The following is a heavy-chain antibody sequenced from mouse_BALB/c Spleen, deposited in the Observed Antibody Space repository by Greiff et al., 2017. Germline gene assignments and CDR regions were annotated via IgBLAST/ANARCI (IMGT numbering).Heavy chain of an antibody. D-gene: IGHD2-4*01. CDR3: AREGDYDYGGHWYFDV. J-gene: IGHJ1*01. CDR2: ISSGGST. CDR1: GFTFSSYA. V-gene: IGHV5-6-5*01. Sequence: EVKLVESGGGLVKPGGSLKLSCAASGFTFSSYAMSWVRQTPEKRLEWVASISSGGSTYYPDSVKGRFTISRDNARNILYLQMSSLRSEDTAMYYCAREGDYDYGGHWYFDVWGAGTTVTVSS.